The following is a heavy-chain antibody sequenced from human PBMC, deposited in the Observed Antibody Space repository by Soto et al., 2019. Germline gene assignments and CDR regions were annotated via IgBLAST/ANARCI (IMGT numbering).Heavy chain of an antibody. Sequence: EVQLLESGGGLVQPGGSLRLSCAASGFTFSSYAMSWVRQAPGKGLEWVSAISGSGGSTYYADSVKGRFTISRDNSKNTLYLQMNSLRAEDTAVYYCAKDRGNSHPLWFGESVLYYFDYWGQGTLVTVSS. CDR1: GFTFSSYA. J-gene: IGHJ4*02. D-gene: IGHD3-10*01. V-gene: IGHV3-23*01. CDR2: ISGSGGST. CDR3: AKDRGNSHPLWFGESVLYYFDY.